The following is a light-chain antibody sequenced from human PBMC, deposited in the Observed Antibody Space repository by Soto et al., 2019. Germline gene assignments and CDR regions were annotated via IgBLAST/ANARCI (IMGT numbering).Light chain of an antibody. CDR3: HQSNGGSRT. J-gene: IGKJ1*01. Sequence: EIVMTQSPVTLSVSPGERATLSCRASQTISRSLAWYQQKPGQGPSLLSYGTSTRAGGVPARFSGGGSRTAFTLTNTSLQSEDFAVYCCHQSNGGSRTVGQGTNVQI. V-gene: IGKV3-15*01. CDR1: QTISRS. CDR2: GTS.